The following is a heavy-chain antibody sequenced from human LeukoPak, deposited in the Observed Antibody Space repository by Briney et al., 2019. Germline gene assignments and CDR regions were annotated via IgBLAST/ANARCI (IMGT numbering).Heavy chain of an antibody. CDR3: ARDLEYTTSSGDY. J-gene: IGHJ4*02. D-gene: IGHD6-6*01. CDR1: GFTFRSYE. Sequence: PGWALRLSCAASGFTFRSYEMNWVRQAPGKGLEWVSYISSSGSTIFYADSVKGRFTISRDNAKNSLYLQMNSLRAEDTAVYYCARDLEYTTSSGDYWGQGTLVTVSS. V-gene: IGHV3-48*03. CDR2: ISSSGSTI.